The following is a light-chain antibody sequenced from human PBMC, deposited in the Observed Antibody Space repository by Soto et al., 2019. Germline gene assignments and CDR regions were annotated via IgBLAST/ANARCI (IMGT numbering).Light chain of an antibody. V-gene: IGLV2-23*01. CDR1: SSDVGCYNL. Sequence: QSALTQPASVSGSPGQSITISCTGTSSDVGCYNLVSWYQQHPGKAPKLMIYEGSKRPSGVSNRFSGSKSGNTASLTISGLQAEDEADYYCCSYAGSSNVVFGGGTKVTVL. J-gene: IGLJ2*01. CDR3: CSYAGSSNVV. CDR2: EGS.